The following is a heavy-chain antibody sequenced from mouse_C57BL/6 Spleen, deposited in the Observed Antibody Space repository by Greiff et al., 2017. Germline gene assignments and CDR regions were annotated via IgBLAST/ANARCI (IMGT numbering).Heavy chain of an antibody. J-gene: IGHJ1*03. CDR3: ARPPYYYGSYWYFDV. V-gene: IGHV7-3*01. CDR1: GFTFTDYY. CDR2: IRNKANGYTT. Sequence: EVMLVESGGGLVQPGGSLSLSCAASGFTFTDYYMSWVRQPPGKALEWLGFIRNKANGYTTEYSAYVKGRFTISRENSHSILYLQMNALRAEDSATYYGARPPYYYGSYWYFDVWGTGTTVTVSS. D-gene: IGHD1-1*01.